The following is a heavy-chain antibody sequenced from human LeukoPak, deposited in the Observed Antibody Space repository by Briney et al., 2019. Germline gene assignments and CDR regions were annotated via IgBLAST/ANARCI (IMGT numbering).Heavy chain of an antibody. Sequence: SVKVSCKASGGTFSSYAISWVRQAPGQGLEWMGGIIPVFGTANYAQKFQGRVTITADESTSTAYMELSSLRSEDTAVYYCARGGYYDILTGYPHPFDYWGQGTLVTVSS. D-gene: IGHD3-9*01. CDR1: GGTFSSYA. CDR2: IIPVFGTA. J-gene: IGHJ4*02. V-gene: IGHV1-69*13. CDR3: ARGGYYDILTGYPHPFDY.